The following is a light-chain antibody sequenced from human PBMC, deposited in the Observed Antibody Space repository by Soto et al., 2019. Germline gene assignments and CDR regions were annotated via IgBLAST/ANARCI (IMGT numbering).Light chain of an antibody. CDR1: QSVSSY. J-gene: IGKJ2*01. CDR2: DAS. V-gene: IGKV3-11*01. CDR3: QQRSNT. Sequence: EIVLTQSPATLSWSPGERATLSCRASQSVSSYLAWYQQKPGQAPRLLIYDASNRVTGIPARFSGSGSGTDFTLTISSLEPEDFAVYYCQQRSNTFGQGTKLEIK.